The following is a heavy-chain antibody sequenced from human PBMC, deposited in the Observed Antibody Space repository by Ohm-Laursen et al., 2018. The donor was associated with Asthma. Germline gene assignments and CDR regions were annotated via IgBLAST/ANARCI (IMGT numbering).Heavy chain of an antibody. D-gene: IGHD3-10*01. Sequence: SLRLSCAASGFTFTTFWMHWVRQAPGKGLVWVSRINSDGRNTIYADSEKGRFTISRDNAKNTLYLQMNSLTVEDTGVYFCVRGREHPAGENWFDPWGQGTLVTVSS. CDR1: GFTFTTFW. V-gene: IGHV3-74*01. CDR2: INSDGRNT. J-gene: IGHJ5*02. CDR3: VRGREHPAGENWFDP.